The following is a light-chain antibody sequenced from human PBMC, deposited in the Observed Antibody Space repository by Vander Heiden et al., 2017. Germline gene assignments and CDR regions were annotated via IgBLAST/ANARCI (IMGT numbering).Light chain of an antibody. CDR2: QNA. J-gene: IGLJ2*01. CDR3: QAWDTSTVV. CDR1: KLGDKY. Sequence: SYELTQSPSVSVSPGQTASITCSGDKLGDKYASWYQQKPGQSPILIIYQNAKRPSGIPERFSGSNSGNTATLTIGGTQAMDEADYYCQAWDTSTVVFGGGTKLTVL. V-gene: IGLV3-1*01.